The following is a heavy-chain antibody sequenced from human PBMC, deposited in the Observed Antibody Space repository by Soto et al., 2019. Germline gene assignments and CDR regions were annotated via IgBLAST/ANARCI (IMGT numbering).Heavy chain of an antibody. V-gene: IGHV1-2*02. CDR1: GYTFTGYY. CDR2: INPNSGGT. Sequence: ASVKVSCKTSGYTFTGYYMHWVRQAPGQGLEWMGWINPNSGGTNYSQKFQGRVTITRDTSASTAYMELSSLRSEDTAVYYCARDDDILTGPFDYWGQGTLVTVSS. J-gene: IGHJ4*02. CDR3: ARDDDILTGPFDY. D-gene: IGHD3-9*01.